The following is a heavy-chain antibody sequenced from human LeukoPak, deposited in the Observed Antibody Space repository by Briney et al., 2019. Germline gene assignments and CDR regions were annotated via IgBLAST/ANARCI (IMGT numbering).Heavy chain of an antibody. J-gene: IGHJ6*03. V-gene: IGHV3-23*01. D-gene: IGHD3-10*01. CDR3: AKVMKGSERLTMVRGVIIKTAGLYYMDV. CDR1: GFTLSSYA. Sequence: GGSLRLSCAASGFTLSSYAMSWVRQAPGKGLEWVSSISASGGSTNYADSVKGRFTISRDNSKNTVYLQMNSLRAEETAVYYCAKVMKGSERLTMVRGVIIKTAGLYYMDVWGKGTTVAVSS. CDR2: ISASGGST.